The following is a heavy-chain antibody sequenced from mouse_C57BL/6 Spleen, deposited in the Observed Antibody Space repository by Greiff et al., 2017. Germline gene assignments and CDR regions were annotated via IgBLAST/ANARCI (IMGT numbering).Heavy chain of an antibody. D-gene: IGHD2-2*01. J-gene: IGHJ4*01. CDR3: ARSPLMVTGAMDY. V-gene: IGHV1-81*01. CDR2: IYPRSGNT. CDR1: GYTFTSYG. Sequence: QVQLKESGAELARPGASVKLSCKASGYTFTSYGISWVKQRTGQGLEWIGEIYPRSGNTYYNEKFKGKATLTADKSSSTAYMELRSLTSEDSAVYFCARSPLMVTGAMDYWGQGTSVTVSS.